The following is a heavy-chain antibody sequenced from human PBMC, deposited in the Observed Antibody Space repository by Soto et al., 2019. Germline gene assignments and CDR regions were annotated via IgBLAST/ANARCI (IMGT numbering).Heavy chain of an antibody. CDR3: AKDRRAGGNSAFYFDF. V-gene: IGHV3-23*01. Sequence: SLRLSCASPGFKFSNYAMSCVCQAPGKGLDWVSLISATGGGTYYADSVKGRFTISRDNSHNTLYLQVHSLTAEDTAVYYCAKDRRAGGNSAFYFDFWGQGAQVTVSS. CDR1: GFKFSNYA. J-gene: IGHJ4*02. CDR2: ISATGGGT. D-gene: IGHD3-16*01.